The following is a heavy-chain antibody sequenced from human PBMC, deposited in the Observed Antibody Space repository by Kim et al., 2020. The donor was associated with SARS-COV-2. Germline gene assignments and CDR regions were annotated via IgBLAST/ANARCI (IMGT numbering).Heavy chain of an antibody. J-gene: IGHJ4*02. D-gene: IGHD1-1*01. CDR2: MDSDGTHT. CDR1: GFTFRTHW. V-gene: IGHV3-74*01. CDR3: GRGGSYNSGPLDY. Sequence: GGSPRLSCAASGFTFRTHWMHWVRQAPGKGLVWVSRMDSDGTHTDYADSVKGRFTISRDNAKNTLYLQMSSLRVEDTAVYYCGRGGSYNSGPLDYWGQGTLVTVSS.